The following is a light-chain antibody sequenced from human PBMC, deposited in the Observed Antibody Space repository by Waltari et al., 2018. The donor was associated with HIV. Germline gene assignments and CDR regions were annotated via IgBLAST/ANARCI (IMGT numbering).Light chain of an antibody. CDR1: SNYLARYDL. V-gene: IGLV2-23*02. Sequence: QSALTQPASVSGSPGQSITISCTGTSNYLARYDLFSWYQHQPGRAPNLLIYDVTKWPSGVSHRFSGSKSGATASLTISGLQAEDEADYYCCSYAGITTWVFGGGTKVTVL. J-gene: IGLJ3*02. CDR3: CSYAGITTWV. CDR2: DVT.